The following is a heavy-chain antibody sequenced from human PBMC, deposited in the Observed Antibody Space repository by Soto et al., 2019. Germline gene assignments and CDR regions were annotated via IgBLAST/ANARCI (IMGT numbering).Heavy chain of an antibody. CDR1: GFTFSSYS. Sequence: GGSLRLSCAASGFTFSSYSMNWVRQTPGKGLEWVSSISSSSSYIYYADSVKGRFTISRDNAKNSLYLQMNSLRAEDTAVYYCARDYNVGVATIPFFDYWGQGTLVTVSS. J-gene: IGHJ4*02. CDR3: ARDYNVGVATIPFFDY. D-gene: IGHD5-12*01. CDR2: ISSSSSYI. V-gene: IGHV3-21*01.